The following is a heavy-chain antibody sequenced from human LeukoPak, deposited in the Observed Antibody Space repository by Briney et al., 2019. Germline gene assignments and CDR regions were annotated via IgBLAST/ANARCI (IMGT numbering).Heavy chain of an antibody. J-gene: IGHJ3*02. CDR2: TREDGGER. Sequence: GGSLRLSCAASGFSFSRYWMTWVRQAPAKGLEWVANTREDGGERYYVDSVKGRFTVSRDNAKNSLYLQMNSLRAEDTAVYYCARVARLGDAFDIWGQGTMVTVSS. CDR1: GFSFSRYW. V-gene: IGHV3-7*01. D-gene: IGHD2-21*01. CDR3: ARVARLGDAFDI.